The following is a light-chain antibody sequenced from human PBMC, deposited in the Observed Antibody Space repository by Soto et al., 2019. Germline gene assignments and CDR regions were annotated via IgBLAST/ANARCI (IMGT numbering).Light chain of an antibody. CDR3: QQYAASPRT. CDR2: GAS. J-gene: IGKJ1*01. Sequence: TQSPATLSVSPGEGATLSCRASQSVSSYLAWYQQTPGQAPRLLIYGASSRATGIPDRFSGSGSATDFTLTISRLEPEDFAVYYCQQYAASPRTFGQGTKV. CDR1: QSVSSY. V-gene: IGKV3-20*01.